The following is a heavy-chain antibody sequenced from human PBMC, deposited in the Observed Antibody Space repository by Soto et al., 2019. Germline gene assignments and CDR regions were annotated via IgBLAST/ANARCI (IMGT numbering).Heavy chain of an antibody. Sequence: GGSLRLSCAASGFTFSGSAMHWVRQASGKGLEWVGRIRSKANSYATAYAASVKGRFTISRDDSKNTAYLQMNSLKTDDTAVYYCTSLIVGATAFDIWGQGTMVTVSS. J-gene: IGHJ3*02. D-gene: IGHD1-26*01. V-gene: IGHV3-73*01. CDR3: TSLIVGATAFDI. CDR2: IRSKANSYAT. CDR1: GFTFSGSA.